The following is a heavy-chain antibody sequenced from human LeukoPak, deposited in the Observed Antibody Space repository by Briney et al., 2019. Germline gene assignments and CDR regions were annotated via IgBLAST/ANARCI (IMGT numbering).Heavy chain of an antibody. CDR2: IYYSGST. Sequence: SETLSLTCTVSGGSISSYYWSWIRQPPGKGLEWIGSIYYSGSTYYNPSLKSRVTISVDTSKNQFSLKLSSVTAADTAVYYCATLGFLATARDYWGQGTLVTVSS. V-gene: IGHV4-59*05. CDR3: ATLGFLATARDY. CDR1: GGSISSYY. D-gene: IGHD2/OR15-2a*01. J-gene: IGHJ4*02.